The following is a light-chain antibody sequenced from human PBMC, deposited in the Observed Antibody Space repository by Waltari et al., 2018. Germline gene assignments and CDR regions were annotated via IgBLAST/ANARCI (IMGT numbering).Light chain of an antibody. CDR2: ENN. J-gene: IGLJ2*01. Sequence: QSVLTQPPSVSAAPGQKVTISCSGSSSNIGNNYVSWYQQLPGTAPKLLIHENNKRPSGIPDRCSGSKAGTSATLGITGLQTGDEADYYCGTWDSSLSAGVFGGGTKLTVL. CDR3: GTWDSSLSAGV. V-gene: IGLV1-51*02. CDR1: SSNIGNNY.